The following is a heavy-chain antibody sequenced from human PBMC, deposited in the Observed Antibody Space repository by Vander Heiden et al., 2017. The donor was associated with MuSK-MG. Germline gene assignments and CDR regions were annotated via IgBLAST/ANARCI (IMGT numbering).Heavy chain of an antibody. V-gene: IGHV4-39*07. CDR3: ARGSPERITIFGVVFDY. CDR1: GRSTSSSTYS. Sequence: QLQLQESGPGLVKPSEPLSLTCTVSGRSTSSSTYSWRWIRQPPGKGLEWIGSIYYSGSTYYNPSLKSRVTISVDTSKNQFSLKLSSVTAADTAVYYCARGSPERITIFGVVFDYWGQGTLVTVSS. CDR2: IYYSGST. D-gene: IGHD3-3*01. J-gene: IGHJ4*02.